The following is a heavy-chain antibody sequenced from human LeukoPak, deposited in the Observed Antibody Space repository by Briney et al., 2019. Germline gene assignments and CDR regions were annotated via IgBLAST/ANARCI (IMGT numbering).Heavy chain of an antibody. CDR1: GFTFSSYA. V-gene: IGHV3-23*01. D-gene: IGHD4-11*01. Sequence: GGSLRLSCAASGFTFSSYAMSWVRQAPGKGLEWVSAISDGGGTTYYADSVQGRFTISRDYSKNTLFLQMNSLRTEDTAVYFCARWGNDYSQFDSWGQGTLVTVS. CDR3: ARWGNDYSQFDS. CDR2: ISDGGGTT. J-gene: IGHJ4*02.